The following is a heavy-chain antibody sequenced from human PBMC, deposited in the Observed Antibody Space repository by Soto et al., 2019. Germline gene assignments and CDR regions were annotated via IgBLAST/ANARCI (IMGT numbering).Heavy chain of an antibody. CDR3: XXXXXXKVEQLVSAPLXXXDI. CDR2: IIPIFGTA. CDR1: GGTFSSYA. V-gene: IGHV1-69*01. J-gene: IGHJ3*02. D-gene: IGHD6-6*01. Sequence: QVQLVQSGAEVKKPGSSVKVSCKASGGTFSSYAISWVRQAPGQGLEWMGGIIPIFGTANYAQKFQGRVTIXXDESTSTAYMELSSLXSEDTAVYYCXXXXXXKVEQLVSAPLXXXDIWGQG.